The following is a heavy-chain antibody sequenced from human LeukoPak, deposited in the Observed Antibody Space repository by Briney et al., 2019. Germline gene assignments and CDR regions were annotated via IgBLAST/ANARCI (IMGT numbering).Heavy chain of an antibody. Sequence: SGTLSLSCAVSGGSISIDYSRWVRQPPGEGLEWGWRIYSSGGTNYTPSLKTRLTMSVDTSKNQFSLKLSSMTAADTAVYYCARGRHYYDSSGFVFYYWGQGTLVTVSS. V-gene: IGHV4-59*10. CDR1: GGSISIDY. J-gene: IGHJ4*02. CDR2: IYSSGGT. D-gene: IGHD3-22*01. CDR3: ARGRHYYDSSGFVFYY.